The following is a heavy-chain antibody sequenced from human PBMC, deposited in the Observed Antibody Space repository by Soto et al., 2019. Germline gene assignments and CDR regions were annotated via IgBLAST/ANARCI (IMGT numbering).Heavy chain of an antibody. CDR2: IYYSGST. Sequence: PSETLSLTCTVSGGSISSSSYYWGWIRQPPGKGLEWIGSIYYSGSTYYNPSLKSRVTISVDTSKNQFSLKLSSVTAADTAVYYCARPETQYGMDVWGQGTTVTVSS. V-gene: IGHV4-39*01. CDR3: ARPETQYGMDV. CDR1: GGSISSSSYY. J-gene: IGHJ6*02.